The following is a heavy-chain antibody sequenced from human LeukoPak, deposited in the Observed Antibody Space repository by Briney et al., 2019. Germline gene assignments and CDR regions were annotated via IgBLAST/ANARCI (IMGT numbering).Heavy chain of an antibody. J-gene: IGHJ6*03. D-gene: IGHD2-2*03. V-gene: IGHV4-59*01. CDR1: GGSISSYY. CDR2: IYYSGST. CDR3: ASGPFGYCSSTSCQGGYYYMDV. Sequence: SETLSLTCTVSGGSISSYYWSWIRQPPGKGLEWIGYIYYSGSTNYNPSLKSRVTMSVDTSKNQFSLKLSSVTAADTAVYYCASGPFGYCSSTSCQGGYYYMDVWGKGTTVTVSS.